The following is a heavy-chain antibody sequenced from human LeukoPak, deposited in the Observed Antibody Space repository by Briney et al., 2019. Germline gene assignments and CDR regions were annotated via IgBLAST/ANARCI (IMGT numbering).Heavy chain of an antibody. J-gene: IGHJ4*02. V-gene: IGHV3-21*01. Sequence: PGGSLRLSCAASGFTFSSYSMNWVRQAPGKGLEWVSSISSSSSYIYYADSVKGRFTISRDNSKNTLYLQMNSLRAEDTAVYYCARELYSSSWYYFDYWGQGTLVTVSS. D-gene: IGHD6-13*01. CDR3: ARELYSSSWYYFDY. CDR2: ISSSSSYI. CDR1: GFTFSSYS.